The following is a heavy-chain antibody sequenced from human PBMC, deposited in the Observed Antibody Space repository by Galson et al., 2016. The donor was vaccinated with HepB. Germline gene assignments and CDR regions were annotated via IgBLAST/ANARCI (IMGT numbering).Heavy chain of an antibody. V-gene: IGHV4-34*01. J-gene: IGHJ5*01. CDR2: INHSGTT. Sequence: ETLSLTCAVYGGSFSGYYWSWIRQPPGKGLEWIGEINHSGTTNYKPSLKSRVTISVDMSKNQFSLKLRAVTAADTAVYYCARVSISYPLVVTKNTPGLPHKLFDSWGQGTLVTVSS. CDR3: ARVSISYPLVVTKNTPGLPHKLFDS. CDR1: GGSFSGYY. D-gene: IGHD4-23*01.